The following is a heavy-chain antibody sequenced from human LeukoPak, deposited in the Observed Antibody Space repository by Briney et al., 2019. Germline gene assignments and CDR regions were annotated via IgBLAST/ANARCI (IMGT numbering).Heavy chain of an antibody. V-gene: IGHV3-64D*06. Sequence: GGSLRLSCSASGFTFSSYAMHWVRQAPGKGLEYVSAISSNGGSTYYADSVKGRFTISRDNSKNTLYLQMSSLRAEDTAVYYCVKGSHCSSTSCYWNYYHYGMDVWGQGTTVTVSS. CDR3: VKGSHCSSTSCYWNYYHYGMDV. CDR1: GFTFSSYA. CDR2: ISSNGGST. J-gene: IGHJ6*02. D-gene: IGHD2-2*01.